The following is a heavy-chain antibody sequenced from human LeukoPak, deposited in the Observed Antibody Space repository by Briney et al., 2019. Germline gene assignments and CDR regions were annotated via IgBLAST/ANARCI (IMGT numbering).Heavy chain of an antibody. CDR2: INHSGST. CDR1: GGSFSGYY. Sequence: PSETLSLTCAVYGGSFSGYYWSWIRQPPGKGLEWIGEINHSGSTNYNPSLKGRVTISVDTSKNQFSLKLSSVTAADTAVYYCARGLIGVVVAATPGRLVDYWGQGTLVTVSS. J-gene: IGHJ4*02. D-gene: IGHD2-15*01. CDR3: ARGLIGVVVAATPGRLVDY. V-gene: IGHV4-34*01.